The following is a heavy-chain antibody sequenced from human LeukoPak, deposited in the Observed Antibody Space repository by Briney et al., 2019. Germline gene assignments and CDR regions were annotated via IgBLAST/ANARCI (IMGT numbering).Heavy chain of an antibody. CDR3: ARITPAGRQLDY. J-gene: IGHJ4*02. CDR1: GFSLSTSGMC. V-gene: IGHV2-70*11. D-gene: IGHD6-13*01. CDR2: IDWDDDK. Sequence: SGPALVKPTQTLTLTCTFSGFSLSTSGMCVGWIRQPPGKALEWLARIDWDDDKYYSTSLKTRLTISKDTSKNQVVLTMTNMDPVDTATYYCARITPAGRQLDYWGQGTLVTVSS.